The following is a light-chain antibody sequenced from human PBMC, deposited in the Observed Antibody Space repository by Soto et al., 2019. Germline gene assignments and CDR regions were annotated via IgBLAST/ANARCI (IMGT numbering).Light chain of an antibody. J-gene: IGKJ5*01. V-gene: IGKV3-20*01. CDR3: QQYGYAPST. Sequence: NVLTQSPGTLTLSRGERAPLYXRASNSVSRSHLAWYQHQPGXAPRLXXDDXSSRATGIPDRFSGGGSGTDFTLPISRMEPEYFAVYYCQQYGYAPSTVGQGTRLEIK. CDR2: DXS. CDR1: NSVSRSH.